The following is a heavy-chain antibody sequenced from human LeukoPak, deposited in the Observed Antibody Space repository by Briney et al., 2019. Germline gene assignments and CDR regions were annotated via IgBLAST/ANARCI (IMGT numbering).Heavy chain of an antibody. V-gene: IGHV3-15*01. Sequence: GGSLRLSCAASGFTFSNAWMSWVRQAPGKGLEWVGRIKSKTDGGTTDYAAPVKGRFTISRDDSKNTLYLQMNSLKTEDTAVYYCTSRYYYDSSGYYYPRGAFDIWGQGTMVTVSS. CDR1: GFTFSNAW. CDR3: TSRYYYDSSGYYYPRGAFDI. D-gene: IGHD3-22*01. CDR2: IKSKTDGGTT. J-gene: IGHJ3*02.